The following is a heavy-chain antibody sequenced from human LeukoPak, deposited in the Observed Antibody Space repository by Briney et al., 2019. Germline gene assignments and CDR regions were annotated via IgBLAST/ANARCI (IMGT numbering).Heavy chain of an antibody. CDR2: TYSGGST. Sequence: GGSLRLSCAASGFTVSSNYMSWVRQAPGKGLEWVSVTYSGGSTYYADSVKGRFTISRDNSKNTLYLQMNSLRAEDTAVYYCARDRGELLLDYWGQGTLVTVSS. V-gene: IGHV3-66*02. CDR1: GFTVSSNY. D-gene: IGHD1-26*01. J-gene: IGHJ4*02. CDR3: ARDRGELLLDY.